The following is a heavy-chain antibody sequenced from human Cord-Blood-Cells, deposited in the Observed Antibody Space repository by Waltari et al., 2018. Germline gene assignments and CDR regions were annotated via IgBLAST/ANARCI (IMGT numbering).Heavy chain of an antibody. V-gene: IGHV3-48*03. CDR1: GFTFSSYE. CDR2: ISSSGSTI. Sequence: EVQLVESGGGLVQPGGSLRLSCAASGFTFSSYEMNWVRRGPGKGLEWVSYISSSGSTIYYADSLKGRFTISRDNAKNSLYLQMNSLRAEDTAVYYCARDKPGIAAAGTTLFDYWGQGTLVTVSS. J-gene: IGHJ4*02. CDR3: ARDKPGIAAAGTTLFDY. D-gene: IGHD6-13*01.